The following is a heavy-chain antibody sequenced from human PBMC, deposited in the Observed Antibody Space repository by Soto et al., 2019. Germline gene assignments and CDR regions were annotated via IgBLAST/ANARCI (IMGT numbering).Heavy chain of an antibody. J-gene: IGHJ4*02. CDR3: ARHKIRHSYDICGYYYAMGAFDY. V-gene: IGHV1-2*04. D-gene: IGHD3-22*01. CDR1: GYTFTGYY. Sequence: ASVKVSCKASGYTFTGYYMHWVRQAPGQGLEWMGWINPNSGGTNYAQKFQGWVTMTRDTSISTAYMELSRLRSDDTAVYYCARHKIRHSYDICGYYYAMGAFDYWGQGPLVTVSP. CDR2: INPNSGGT.